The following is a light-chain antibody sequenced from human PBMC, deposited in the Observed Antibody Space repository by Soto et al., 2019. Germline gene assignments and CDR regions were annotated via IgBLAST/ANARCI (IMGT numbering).Light chain of an antibody. Sequence: EIVMTQSPATLSVSPGERATLSCRASQSVSSNLAWYQQKPGQAPRLLMYGASTRATGIPARFSGSGSGTEFTLTIGSLQSEDFAVFYCQQYNNWPLTFGQGTKVEIK. J-gene: IGKJ1*01. CDR1: QSVSSN. CDR3: QQYNNWPLT. CDR2: GAS. V-gene: IGKV3-15*01.